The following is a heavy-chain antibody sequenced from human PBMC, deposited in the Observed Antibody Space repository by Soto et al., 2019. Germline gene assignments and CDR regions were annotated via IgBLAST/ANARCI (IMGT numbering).Heavy chain of an antibody. J-gene: IGHJ5*02. CDR2: IYYSGRT. D-gene: IGHD6-13*01. CDR3: ARQRRAYSSSHPNWFDP. Sequence: QLQLQDSGPGLVKPAETLSLTCTVSGGSISSSSYYWGWIRQPPGKGLEWIGSIYYSGRTYYNPSLKSRVTISVDTSKNQFSLKLSSVTAADTAVYYCARQRRAYSSSHPNWFDPWGQGTLVTVSS. V-gene: IGHV4-39*01. CDR1: GGSISSSSYY.